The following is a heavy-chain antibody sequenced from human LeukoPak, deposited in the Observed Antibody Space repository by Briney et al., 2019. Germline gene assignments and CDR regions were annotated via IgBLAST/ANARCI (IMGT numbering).Heavy chain of an antibody. D-gene: IGHD3-3*01. J-gene: IGHJ4*02. CDR3: ARTITIFGVVTDFDY. CDR1: GFTFSSYS. CDR2: ISSSSSTI. Sequence: GGSLRLSCAASGFTFSSYSMNWVRQAPGKGLEWVSYISSSSSTIYYADSVKGRFTISRDNAKNSLYLQMNSLRDEDTAVYYCARTITIFGVVTDFDYWGQGTLVTVSS. V-gene: IGHV3-48*02.